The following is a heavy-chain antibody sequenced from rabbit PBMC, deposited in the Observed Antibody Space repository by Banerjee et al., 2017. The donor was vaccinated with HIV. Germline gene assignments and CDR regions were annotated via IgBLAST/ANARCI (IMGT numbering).Heavy chain of an antibody. D-gene: IGHD4-2*01. V-gene: IGHV1S40*01. J-gene: IGHJ4*01. Sequence: WVRQALGKGLEWIACINSNTGNTVYASWAKGPFTISKTSSTTVTLQMTSLTAADTATYFCAREVSFYAFNLWGQGTLVTVS. CDR2: INSNTGNT. CDR3: AREVSFYAFNL.